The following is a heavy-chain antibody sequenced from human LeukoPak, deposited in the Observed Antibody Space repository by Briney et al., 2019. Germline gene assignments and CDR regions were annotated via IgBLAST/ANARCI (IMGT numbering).Heavy chain of an antibody. CDR2: INTNTENP. V-gene: IGHV7-4-1*02. CDR1: GYTFTSYA. Sequence: ASVKVSCKASGYTFTSYAMYWVRQAPGQGLEWMGWINTNTENPTYAQGFTGRFVFSLDTSVSTAYLQISSLKAEDTAVYYCARDSIYYDSSGSDAFDIWGQGTMVTVSS. J-gene: IGHJ3*02. D-gene: IGHD3-22*01. CDR3: ARDSIYYDSSGSDAFDI.